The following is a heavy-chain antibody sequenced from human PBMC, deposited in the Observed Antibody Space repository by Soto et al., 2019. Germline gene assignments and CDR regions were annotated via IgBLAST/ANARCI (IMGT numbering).Heavy chain of an antibody. D-gene: IGHD2-2*01. Sequence: GDSLRLYRASSGFNFSSDWMNWFRQAPGKGLVWVSRISGDGRTTSHADSVKGRFTISRDNAKNTLYLQMNSLRVEDTAVYYCARGVPNCSSSSCYFDFWGQGILVTVSS. V-gene: IGHV3-74*01. J-gene: IGHJ4*02. CDR2: ISGDGRTT. CDR1: GFNFSSDW. CDR3: ARGVPNCSSSSCYFDF.